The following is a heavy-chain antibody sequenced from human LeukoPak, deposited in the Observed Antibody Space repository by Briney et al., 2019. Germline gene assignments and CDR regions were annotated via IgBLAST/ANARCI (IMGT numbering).Heavy chain of an antibody. D-gene: IGHD7-27*01. V-gene: IGHV3-74*01. CDR3: ARDINWGQVDY. CDR1: GFTFSGHW. CDR2: INGDGSAP. J-gene: IGHJ4*02. Sequence: GGSLRHSCAASGFTFSGHWMYWLRQAPGKGLAGVSLINGDGSAPNYADSMEGRFTISRDNAKNIVYLQMNSLREDDTAIYYCARDINWGQVDYWGQGTLVTLSS.